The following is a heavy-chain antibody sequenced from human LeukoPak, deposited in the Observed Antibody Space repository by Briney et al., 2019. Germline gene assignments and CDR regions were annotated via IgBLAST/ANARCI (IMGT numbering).Heavy chain of an antibody. J-gene: IGHJ6*03. CDR3: ARVPRSYYYYYYMDV. Sequence: SETLSLTCNVSGGSISGYHWSWIRQPSGKGLEWLGYIYYSGSSNYNPSLKSRVTMSADTSKNQFSLKLSSVTAADTAVYYCARVPRSYYYYYYMDVWGKGTTVTVSS. CDR1: GGSISGYH. CDR2: IYYSGSS. V-gene: IGHV4-59*01.